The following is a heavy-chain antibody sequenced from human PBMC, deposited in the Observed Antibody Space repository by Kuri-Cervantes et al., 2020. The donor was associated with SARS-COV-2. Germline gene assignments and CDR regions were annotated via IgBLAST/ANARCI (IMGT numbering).Heavy chain of an antibody. CDR2: INPNSGGT. Sequence: ASVKVSCKASGYTFTGYYMHWVRQAPGQGLEWMGRINPNSGGTNYAQKFQGRVTMTRDTSISTAYLQWSSLKASDTAMYYCARLQMPRYYYYYYGMDVWGQGTTVTVSS. V-gene: IGHV1-2*06. D-gene: IGHD2-2*01. J-gene: IGHJ6*02. CDR3: ARLQMPRYYYYYYGMDV. CDR1: GYTFTGYY.